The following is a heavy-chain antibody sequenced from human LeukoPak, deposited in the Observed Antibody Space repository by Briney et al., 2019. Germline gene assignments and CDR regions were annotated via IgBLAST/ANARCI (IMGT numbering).Heavy chain of an antibody. CDR1: GFTFRSYG. CDR3: AKDRHPYSSSWSHYYFDY. CDR2: IRFDGSDK. Sequence: GGSLRLSCAASGFTFRSYGMHWVRQAPGKGLEWVAFIRFDGSDKYYVDSVKGRFTISRDNSKNTLYLQMNSLRAEDMAVYYCAKDRHPYSSSWSHYYFDYWGQGTLVTVSS. D-gene: IGHD6-13*01. V-gene: IGHV3-30*02. J-gene: IGHJ4*02.